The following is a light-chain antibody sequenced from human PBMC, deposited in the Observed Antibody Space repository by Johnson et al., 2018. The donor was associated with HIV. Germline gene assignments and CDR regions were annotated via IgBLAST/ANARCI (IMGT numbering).Light chain of an antibody. CDR3: ATWDNSLSGV. CDR1: SSNIGNNY. J-gene: IGLJ1*01. Sequence: QSVLTQPPSVSAAPGQKVTISCSGSSSNIGNNYVSWYQQLPGTAPKLLIYENNKRPSGIPDRFSGSKSGTSATLDITGLQTGDEADYYCATWDNSLSGVFGTGTKVTVL. V-gene: IGLV1-51*02. CDR2: ENN.